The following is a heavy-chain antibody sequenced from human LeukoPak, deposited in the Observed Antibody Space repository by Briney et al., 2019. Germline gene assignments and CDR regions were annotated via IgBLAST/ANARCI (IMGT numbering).Heavy chain of an antibody. CDR3: AGELRFLVGTPQTDGENWFDP. CDR2: IIPIFGTA. Sequence: SVKVSCKASGGTFSSDAISWVRQAPGQGLEWMGGIIPIFGTANYAQKFQGRVTITADESTSTAYMELSSLRSEDTAVYYCAGELRFLVGTPQTDGENWFDPWGQGTLVTVSS. CDR1: GGTFSSDA. V-gene: IGHV1-69*01. J-gene: IGHJ5*02. D-gene: IGHD3-3*01.